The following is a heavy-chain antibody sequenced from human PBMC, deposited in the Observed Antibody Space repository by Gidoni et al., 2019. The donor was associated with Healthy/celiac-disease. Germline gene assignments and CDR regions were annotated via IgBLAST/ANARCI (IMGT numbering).Heavy chain of an antibody. V-gene: IGHV3-74*01. CDR3: ARDGAVGDFDY. Sequence: EVQLVESGGGLLQPGGSLRLSCAASAFTFSSDWMHWVRQAPGKGLVMVSRINSDGSSTSYADSVKGRFTISRDNAKNTLYLQMNSLRAEDTAVYYCARDGAVGDFDYWGQGTLVTVSS. CDR1: AFTFSSDW. J-gene: IGHJ4*02. CDR2: INSDGSST. D-gene: IGHD2-15*01.